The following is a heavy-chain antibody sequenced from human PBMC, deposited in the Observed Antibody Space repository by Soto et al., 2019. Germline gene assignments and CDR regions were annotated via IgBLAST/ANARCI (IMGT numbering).Heavy chain of an antibody. CDR2: IWYDGSNK. CDR1: GFTFSSYG. CDR3: ARNYYYYYMDV. V-gene: IGHV3-33*01. Sequence: QVQLVESGGGVVQPGRSLRLSCAASGFTFSSYGMHWVRQAPGKGLEWVAVIWYDGSNKYYADSVKGRFTISRENSKNTLYLQMNSLRAEDTAVYYCARNYYYYYMDVWGKGTTVTVSS. J-gene: IGHJ6*03.